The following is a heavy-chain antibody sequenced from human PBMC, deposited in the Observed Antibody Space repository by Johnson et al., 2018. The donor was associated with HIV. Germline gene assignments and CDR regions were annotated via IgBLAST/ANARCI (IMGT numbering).Heavy chain of an antibody. CDR1: GFTFSSYG. CDR2: IRYDGSNK. Sequence: QVQLVESGGGVVQPGGSLRLSCAASGFTFSSYGMHWVRQAPGKGLEWVAFIRYDGSNKYYADSVKGRFTISRDNSKNTLYPQMNSLRAEDTAVYYCAKDFYSSQPEGAFDIWGQGTMVTVSS. CDR3: AKDFYSSQPEGAFDI. J-gene: IGHJ3*02. V-gene: IGHV3-30*02. D-gene: IGHD6-6*01.